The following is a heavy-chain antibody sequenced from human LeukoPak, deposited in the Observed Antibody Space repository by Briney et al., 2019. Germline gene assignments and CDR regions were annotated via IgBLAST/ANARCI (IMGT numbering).Heavy chain of an antibody. CDR3: ARSPSSSGWYADY. D-gene: IGHD6-19*01. CDR2: INPNSGGT. CDR1: GYTFTGYY. Sequence: GASVKVSCKASGYTFTGYYMHWVRQAPGQGLEWMGWINPNSGGTNYAQKFQGRVTMTRDTSISTAYMELSRLRSDDTAVYYCARSPSSSGWYADYWGLGTLVTVSS. J-gene: IGHJ4*02. V-gene: IGHV1-2*02.